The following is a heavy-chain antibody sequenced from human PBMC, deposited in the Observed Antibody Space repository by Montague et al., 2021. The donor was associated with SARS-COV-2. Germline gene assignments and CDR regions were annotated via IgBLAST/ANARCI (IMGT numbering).Heavy chain of an antibody. CDR1: GFTFSSYA. V-gene: IGHV3-48*03. D-gene: IGHD1-1*01. CDR2: IYSSGSSI. Sequence: SLRLSCAASGFTFSSYAMSWVRQAPGKGLEWVSVIYSSGSSIYYADSVKGRFTISRDNAKNSLYLQMNSLRAEDTAVYYCARDQDLVRAYRMDVWGQGTPVTVSS. J-gene: IGHJ6*02. CDR3: ARDQDLVRAYRMDV.